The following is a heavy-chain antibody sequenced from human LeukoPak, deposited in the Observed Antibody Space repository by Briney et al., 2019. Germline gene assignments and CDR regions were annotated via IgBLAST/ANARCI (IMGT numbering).Heavy chain of an antibody. V-gene: IGHV3-48*01. J-gene: IGHJ4*02. CDR2: ISSSSSTI. Sequence: GGSLSLSCAASGFTFSSYSMNWVRQAPGKGLEWVSYISSSSSTIYYADSVKGRFTISRDNSKNTLYLQMNSLRAEDTAVYYCAKDRWRDSSICSFDAWGQRSLVTVSS. D-gene: IGHD6-13*01. CDR1: GFTFSSYS. CDR3: AKDRWRDSSICSFDA.